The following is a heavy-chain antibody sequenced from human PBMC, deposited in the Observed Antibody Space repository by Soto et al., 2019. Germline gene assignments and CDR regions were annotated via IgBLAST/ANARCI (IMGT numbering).Heavy chain of an antibody. Sequence: GESLKISCKGSGYSFTSYWISWVRQMPGKGLEWMGRIAPSDSYTNYSPSFQGHVTISADKSISTAYLQWSSLKASDTAMYYCARHALYYYDSSGSADAFDIWGQGTMVTVSS. CDR3: ARHALYYYDSSGSADAFDI. V-gene: IGHV5-10-1*01. CDR2: IAPSDSYT. D-gene: IGHD3-22*01. J-gene: IGHJ3*02. CDR1: GYSFTSYW.